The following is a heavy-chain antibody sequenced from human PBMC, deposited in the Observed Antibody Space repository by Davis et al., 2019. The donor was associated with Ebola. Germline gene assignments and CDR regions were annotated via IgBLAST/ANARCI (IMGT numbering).Heavy chain of an antibody. D-gene: IGHD2-8*01. CDR2: LYPDERT. J-gene: IGHJ4*02. V-gene: IGHV3-53*04. Sequence: GGSLRLSCVVSGLSASTNYMGWVRQAPGKVLEWVALLYPDERTFYADSVNGRFTISRHSSNNTLYLQMNILRPDDTATYYCARGAWSIWDYWGRGTPVTVSS. CDR3: ARGAWSIWDY. CDR1: GLSASTNY.